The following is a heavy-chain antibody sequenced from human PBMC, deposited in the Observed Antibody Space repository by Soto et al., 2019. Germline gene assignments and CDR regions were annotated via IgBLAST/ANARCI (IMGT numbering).Heavy chain of an antibody. V-gene: IGHV3-23*01. CDR2: ISGRGGST. J-gene: IGHJ4*02. Sequence: EVQLLESGGGLVQPGGSLRLSCAASGFTFSSYAMSWVRQAPGKGLEWVSAISGRGGSTYYADSVKGRFTISRDNSKNTLYLQMNSLRAADTAVYYSAKSRDYGDSSPLGNYFDYWGQGTLVTVSS. D-gene: IGHD4-17*01. CDR3: AKSRDYGDSSPLGNYFDY. CDR1: GFTFSSYA.